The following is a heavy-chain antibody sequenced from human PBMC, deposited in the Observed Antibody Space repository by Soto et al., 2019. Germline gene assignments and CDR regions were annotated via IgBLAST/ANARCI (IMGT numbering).Heavy chain of an antibody. D-gene: IGHD6-13*01. CDR1: GFSLSNARMG. V-gene: IGHV2-26*01. CDR2: IFSNDEK. Sequence: QVTLKESGPVLVKPTETLTLTCTVSGFSLSNARMGVSWIRQPPGKALEWLAHIFSNDEKSYSTSLKSRLTISKDTSKSQVVLSMTNMGTVDTATYYCARILEQQLVRPFDYWGQGTLVTVSS. CDR3: ARILEQQLVRPFDY. J-gene: IGHJ4*02.